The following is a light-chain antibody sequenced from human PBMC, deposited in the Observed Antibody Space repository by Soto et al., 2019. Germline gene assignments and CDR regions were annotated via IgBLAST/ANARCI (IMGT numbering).Light chain of an antibody. J-gene: IGKJ4*01. V-gene: IGKV3-15*01. Sequence: VMRQSTATLSASPGEGATLSCRASQGIGDTLAWYQHKPGQTPRLLIYDTSTRATGVPTRFSGSRSGAEFTLPINSLQSEDFAVYYCQPYNNWPLTSGGGTKADI. CDR2: DTS. CDR1: QGIGDT. CDR3: QPYNNWPLT.